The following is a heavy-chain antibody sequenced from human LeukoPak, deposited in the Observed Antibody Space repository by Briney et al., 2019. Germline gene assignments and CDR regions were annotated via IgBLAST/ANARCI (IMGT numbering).Heavy chain of an antibody. D-gene: IGHD3-10*01. Sequence: PSETLSLTCTVSGDSISTGEYYWSWIRQPPGKGLEWIGYISYSGSTYYNPSLKSRVAISADTSKNQFSLRLTSVTAADTAVYYCATDRYYYGSGTYSLDYWGQGTLVTVSS. CDR1: GDSISTGEYY. J-gene: IGHJ4*02. CDR3: ATDRYYYGSGTYSLDY. CDR2: ISYSGST. V-gene: IGHV4-30-4*01.